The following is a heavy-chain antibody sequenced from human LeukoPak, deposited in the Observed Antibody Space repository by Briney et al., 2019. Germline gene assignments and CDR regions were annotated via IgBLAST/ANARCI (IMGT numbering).Heavy chain of an antibody. CDR3: ARDKRTYYDSSGYPDY. D-gene: IGHD3-22*01. CDR2: IYYSGST. V-gene: IGHV4-39*07. Sequence: PSETLSLTCTVSGGSISSSSYYWGWIRQPPGKGLEWIGSIYYSGSTNYNPSLKSRVTISVDTSKNQFSLKLSSVTAVDTAVYYCARDKRTYYDSSGYPDYWGQGTLVTVSS. CDR1: GGSISSSSYY. J-gene: IGHJ4*02.